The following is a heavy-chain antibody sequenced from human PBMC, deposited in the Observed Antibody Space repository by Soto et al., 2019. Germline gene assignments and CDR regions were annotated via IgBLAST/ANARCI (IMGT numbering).Heavy chain of an antibody. CDR1: GGSVSSQY. CDR2: IYNGGIP. J-gene: IGHJ4*02. CDR3: AIQYYSKSVYFFDY. Sequence: SETLSLTCAVSGGSVSSQYWSWIRQPAGKGPEWIGRIYNGGIPLIHPSLESRVALSLDTSKNQFSLTLSSVTAADTAIYYCAIQYYSKSVYFFDYWGRGTPDTVSS. D-gene: IGHD6-13*01. V-gene: IGHV4-4*07.